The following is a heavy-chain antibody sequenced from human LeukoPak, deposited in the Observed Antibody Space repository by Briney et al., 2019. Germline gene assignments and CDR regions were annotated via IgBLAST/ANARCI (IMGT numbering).Heavy chain of an antibody. V-gene: IGHV3-53*01. CDR3: ARIRGGWYIDY. Sequence: GGSLRLSCAPSGFTVSSNYMTWVRQAPGKGLEWVSLIYSGGSTYYADSVKGRFTISRDNSKNTLYLQMNSLRAEDTAVYYCARIRGGWYIDYWGQGTLVTVSS. J-gene: IGHJ4*02. CDR1: GFTVSSNY. CDR2: IYSGGST. D-gene: IGHD3-10*01.